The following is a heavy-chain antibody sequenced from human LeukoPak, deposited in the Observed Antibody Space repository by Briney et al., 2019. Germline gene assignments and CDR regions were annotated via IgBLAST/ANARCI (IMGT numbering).Heavy chain of an antibody. J-gene: IGHJ4*02. CDR2: IYYSGST. CDR1: GGSISRNY. D-gene: IGHD3-10*01. Sequence: PSETLSLTCTVSGGSISRNYWSWIRQPPGKGLEWIGYIYYSGSTNYNPSLKSRVTISVDTSKNQFSLKLSSVTAADTAVYYCAREAGSGSGSYSFDYWGQGTLVTVSS. V-gene: IGHV4-59*01. CDR3: AREAGSGSGSYSFDY.